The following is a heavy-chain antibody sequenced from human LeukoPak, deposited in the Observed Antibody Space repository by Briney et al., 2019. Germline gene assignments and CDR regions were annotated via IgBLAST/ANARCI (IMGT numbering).Heavy chain of an antibody. D-gene: IGHD3-10*01. CDR2: INPNSGGT. CDR3: ARDGAVRGVIIDY. Sequence: GASVKVSCKASGYTFTGYYMHWVRQAPGQGLEWMGWINPNSGGTSYAQKFQGWVTMTRDTSISTAYMELSRLRSDDTAVYYCARDGAVRGVIIDYWGQGTLVTVSS. J-gene: IGHJ4*02. CDR1: GYTFTGYY. V-gene: IGHV1-2*04.